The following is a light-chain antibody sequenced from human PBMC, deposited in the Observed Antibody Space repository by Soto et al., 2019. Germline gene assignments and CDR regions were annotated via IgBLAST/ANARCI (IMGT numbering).Light chain of an antibody. CDR3: QQYKTYWT. J-gene: IGKJ1*01. CDR2: AAS. V-gene: IGKV1-8*01. CDR1: QGISSY. Sequence: AIRMTQSPSSFSSSTGDRVTITCRASQGISSYLAWYQQKPGKAPKLLIYAASTLQSGVPSRLSGSGSGTEFTLTISSMQPDDVATYYCQQYKTYWTFGQGTKVDIK.